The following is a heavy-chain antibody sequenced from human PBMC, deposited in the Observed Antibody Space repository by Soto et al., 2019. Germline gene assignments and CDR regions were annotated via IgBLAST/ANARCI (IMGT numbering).Heavy chain of an antibody. CDR2: IYYSGST. Sequence: QVQLQESGPGLVKPSETLSLTCTVSGGSISSYSWSWIRQSPGKGLEWIGYIYYSGSTNYNPSLKSRVTISVDTSKNQFFLKLSSVTAADTAVYYCARDDEYSSGRFDYWGQGSLVTVSS. CDR3: ARDDEYSSGRFDY. D-gene: IGHD6-19*01. J-gene: IGHJ4*02. CDR1: GGSISSYS. V-gene: IGHV4-59*01.